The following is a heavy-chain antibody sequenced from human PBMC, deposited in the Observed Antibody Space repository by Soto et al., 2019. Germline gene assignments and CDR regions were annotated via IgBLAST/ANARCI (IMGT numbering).Heavy chain of an antibody. CDR2: INHSGST. J-gene: IGHJ6*02. V-gene: IGHV4-34*01. CDR1: GGSFSGYY. Sequence: SETLSLTCAFYGGSFSGYYWNWIRQPPGKGLEWIGEINHSGSTNYNPSLKSRVTISVDTSKNQFSLKLSSVTAADTVVFYCARVSGIYYYGMDVWGQGTTVTVSS. D-gene: IGHD3-10*01. CDR3: ARVSGIYYYGMDV.